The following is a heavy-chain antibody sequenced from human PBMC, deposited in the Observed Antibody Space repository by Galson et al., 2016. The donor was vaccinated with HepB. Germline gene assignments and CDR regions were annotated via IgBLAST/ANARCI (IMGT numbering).Heavy chain of an antibody. J-gene: IGHJ6*02. CDR1: GFPFSTYA. V-gene: IGHV4-59*08. CDR2: INYSWNT. Sequence: LRLSCAASGFPFSTYAMSWIRQTPGKGLERLGYINYSWNTYYNPSLKSRVTMSVDTSKNQFSLKLNSVTAADTAVYYCARRSTNYYFGMDVWGQGTTVTVSS. CDR3: ARRSTNYYFGMDV.